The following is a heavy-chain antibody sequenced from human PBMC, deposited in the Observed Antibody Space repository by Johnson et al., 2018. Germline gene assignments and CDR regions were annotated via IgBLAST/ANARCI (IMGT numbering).Heavy chain of an antibody. D-gene: IGHD1-26*01. J-gene: IGHJ1*01. CDR3: AREVGATLAEYFQH. CDR1: GFTFSSYA. V-gene: IGHV3-23*01. Sequence: QLLESGGGLVQPGGSLRLSCAASGFTFSSYAMSWVRQAPGKGLEWVSAISGSGGSTYYADSGKGRFTIPRDNAKNSLYLQMNSLRAEDTAVYYCAREVGATLAEYFQHWGQGTLVTVSS. CDR2: ISGSGGST.